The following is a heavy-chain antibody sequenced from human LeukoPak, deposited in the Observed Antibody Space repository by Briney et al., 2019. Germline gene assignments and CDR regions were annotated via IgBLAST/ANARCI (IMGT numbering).Heavy chain of an antibody. V-gene: IGHV1-46*01. J-gene: IGHJ4*02. CDR3: ARAGVSRWSTFDY. Sequence: ASVKVSCKASGYTFTSYYMRWVRQAPGQGLEWMGIINPSGGSTSYAQKFQGRATMTRDTSTSTVYMELSSLRSEDTAVYYCARAGVSRWSTFDYWGQGTLVTVSS. CDR2: INPSGGST. D-gene: IGHD4-23*01. CDR1: GYTFTSYY.